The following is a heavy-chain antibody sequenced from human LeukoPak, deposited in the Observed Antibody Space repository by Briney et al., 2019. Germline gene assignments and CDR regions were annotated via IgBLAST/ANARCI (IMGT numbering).Heavy chain of an antibody. J-gene: IGHJ4*02. CDR2: IRYDGTEK. CDR1: GFTFSSHG. D-gene: IGHD1-14*01. V-gene: IGHV3-30*02. Sequence: GGSLRLSCAASGFTFSSHGMHWVRQAPGKGLEWVATIRYDGTEKHYAEFLTGRFTVSRDNSKNTLYLEMNSLRAEDTAVYYCAREAWDLTGRAPVIWGQGTRVTVSS. CDR3: AREAWDLTGRAPVI.